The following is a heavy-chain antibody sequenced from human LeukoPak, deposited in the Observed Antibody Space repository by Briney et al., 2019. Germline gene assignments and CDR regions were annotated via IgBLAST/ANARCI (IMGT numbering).Heavy chain of an antibody. CDR1: GFTFSSYW. D-gene: IGHD3-3*01. CDR3: ARESVFEGYYYYYMDV. CDR2: IKQDGSEK. J-gene: IGHJ6*03. V-gene: IGHV3-7*01. Sequence: GGSLRLSCAASGFTFSSYWMSWVRQAPGKGLEWVANIKQDGSEKYYVDSVKGRFTISRDNAKNSLYLQMNSLRAEDTAVYYCARESVFEGYYYYYMDVWGKGTTVTVSS.